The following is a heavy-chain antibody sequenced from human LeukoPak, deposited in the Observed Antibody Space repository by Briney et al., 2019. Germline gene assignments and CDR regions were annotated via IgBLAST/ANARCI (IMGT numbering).Heavy chain of an antibody. CDR1: GFTLTTHA. J-gene: IGHJ4*02. Sequence: GGSLRLSCAASGFTLTTHAMAWVRRAPGKGLDWVSGISGDGDTTYYADSVKGRFTISRDNSKNTLYLQMNSLRAEDTAVYYCANQYPGWGQGTLVTVSS. CDR3: ANQYPG. CDR2: ISGDGDTT. V-gene: IGHV3-23*01. D-gene: IGHD4-11*01.